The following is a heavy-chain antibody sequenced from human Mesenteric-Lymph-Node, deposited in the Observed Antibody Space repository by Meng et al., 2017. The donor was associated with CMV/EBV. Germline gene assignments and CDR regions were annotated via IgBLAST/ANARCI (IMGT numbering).Heavy chain of an antibody. CDR3: ARGGRGNYYYYYGMDV. V-gene: IGHV3-66*01. J-gene: IGHJ6*02. CDR2: MYSGSNT. D-gene: IGHD3-16*01. CDR1: EFTVNSNY. Sequence: GESLKISCAASEFTVNSNYMSWVRQAPGKGLECVSVMYSGSNTYYSDSVKGRFTISRDNSKNTLYLQMNSLRAEDTAVYYCARGGRGNYYYYYGMDVWGQGTTVTVSS.